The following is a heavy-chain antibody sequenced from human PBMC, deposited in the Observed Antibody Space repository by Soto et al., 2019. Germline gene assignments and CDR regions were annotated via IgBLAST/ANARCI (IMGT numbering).Heavy chain of an antibody. CDR2: ISSSSSTI. CDR1: GFTFSSYS. J-gene: IGHJ4*02. Sequence: GSLRLSCAASGFTFSSYSMNWVRQAPGKGLEWVSYISSSSSTIYYADSVKGRFTISRDNAKNSLYLQMNSLRAEDTAVYYCARDLISGPGYWGQGTLVTVSS. V-gene: IGHV3-48*01. CDR3: ARDLISGPGY. D-gene: IGHD3-16*01.